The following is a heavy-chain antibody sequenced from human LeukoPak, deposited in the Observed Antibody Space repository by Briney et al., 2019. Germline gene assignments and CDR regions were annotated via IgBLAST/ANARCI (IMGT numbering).Heavy chain of an antibody. CDR2: IIPIFGTA. J-gene: IGHJ3*02. V-gene: IGHV1-69*05. CDR1: GGTFSSYA. D-gene: IGHD6-13*01. Sequence: GSSVKVSCKASGGTFSSYAISWVRQAPGQGLEWMGGIIPIFGTANYAQKFQGRVTITTDESTSTAYMELSSLGSEDTAVYYCARARIAAAGRAFDIWGQGTMVTVSS. CDR3: ARARIAAAGRAFDI.